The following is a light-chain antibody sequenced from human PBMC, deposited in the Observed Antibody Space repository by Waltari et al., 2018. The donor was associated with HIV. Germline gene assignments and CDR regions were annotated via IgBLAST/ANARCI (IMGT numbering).Light chain of an antibody. CDR1: ALPKQY. CDR3: LSADPRVTWV. CDR2: KDT. J-gene: IGLJ3*02. V-gene: IGLV3-25*03. Sequence: YELTQPPSGSVSPGQTARITCPGDALPKQYAYWYQQKPGKAPVLVIYKDTERPSAIPARFSGSSSGTTVTLTISGVQAEADADYSCLSADPRVTWVFGGGTKLTVL.